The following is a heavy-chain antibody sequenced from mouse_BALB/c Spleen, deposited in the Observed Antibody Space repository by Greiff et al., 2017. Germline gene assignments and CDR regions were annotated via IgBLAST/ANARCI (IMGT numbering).Heavy chain of an antibody. V-gene: IGHV1-37*01. J-gene: IGHJ2*01. Sequence: EVQLQQSGPELEKPGASVKISCKASGYSFTGYNMNWVKQSNGKSLEWIGNIDPYNGDTFYNQKFKGKATLTVDKSSSTAHMELLSLTSEDSAVYYCGITTVVDYWGQGTTLTVSS. CDR1: GYSFTGYN. CDR2: IDPYNGDT. CDR3: GITTVVDY. D-gene: IGHD1-1*01.